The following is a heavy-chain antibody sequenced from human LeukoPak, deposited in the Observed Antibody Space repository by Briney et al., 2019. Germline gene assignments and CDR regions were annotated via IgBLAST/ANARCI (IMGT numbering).Heavy chain of an antibody. J-gene: IGHJ1*01. CDR2: ISWNSGSI. CDR1: GFTFDDYA. CDR3: AKDTGYQAKYFQH. Sequence: GGYLRLYCAASGFTFDDYAMHWVRQAPGKGLEWVSGISWNSGSIGYADSVKGRFTISRDNAKNSLYLQMNSLRAEDTALYYCAKDTGYQAKYFQHWGQGTLVTVSS. D-gene: IGHD2-2*01. V-gene: IGHV3-9*01.